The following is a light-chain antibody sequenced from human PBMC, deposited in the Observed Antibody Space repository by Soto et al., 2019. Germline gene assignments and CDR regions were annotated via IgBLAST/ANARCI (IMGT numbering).Light chain of an antibody. Sequence: QSALTQPPSASGTPGQRVTISCSGSRSNIGSNTVNWYQQLPGTAPKPLIYSNNQRPSGVPDRFSGSKSGTSASLAISGLQSEDEADYYCAAWDDSLNGVVFGGGTQLTV. V-gene: IGLV1-44*01. J-gene: IGLJ2*01. CDR2: SNN. CDR1: RSNIGSNT. CDR3: AAWDDSLNGVV.